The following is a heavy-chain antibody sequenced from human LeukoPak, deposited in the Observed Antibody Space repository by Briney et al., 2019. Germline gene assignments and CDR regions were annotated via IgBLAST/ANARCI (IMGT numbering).Heavy chain of an antibody. V-gene: IGHV1-18*01. J-gene: IGHJ4*02. Sequence: GASVKVSCKVSGYTLTELSMHWVRQAPGQGLEWMGWISAYNGNTNYAQKPQGRVTMTTDTSTSTAYMELRSLRSDDTAVYYCARYYDILTGYYIGRSPPTPYRAAFDYWGQGTLVTVSS. D-gene: IGHD3-9*01. CDR1: GYTLTELS. CDR2: ISAYNGNT. CDR3: ARYYDILTGYYIGRSPPTPYRAAFDY.